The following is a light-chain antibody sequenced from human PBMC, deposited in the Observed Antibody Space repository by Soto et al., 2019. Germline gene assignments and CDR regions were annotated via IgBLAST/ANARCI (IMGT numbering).Light chain of an antibody. Sequence: AIQMTQSPSSLSASVGDRVTITCRASQGIRNDLGWYQQKPGTPPKLLISAASSLQSGVPSRFSGSGSGTDFTLTISSLQPEDFATYYCLQDYDTPRTFGQGTKVDIK. CDR3: LQDYDTPRT. CDR2: AAS. J-gene: IGKJ1*01. CDR1: QGIRND. V-gene: IGKV1-6*01.